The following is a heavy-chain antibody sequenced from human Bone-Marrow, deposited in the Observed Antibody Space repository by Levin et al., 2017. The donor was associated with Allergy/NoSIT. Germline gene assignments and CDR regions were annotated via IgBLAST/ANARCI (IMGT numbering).Heavy chain of an antibody. CDR1: GFSFSRYG. CDR2: IWYDGINK. D-gene: IGHD6-13*01. CDR3: ARDVEQHLDY. Sequence: RGESLKISCEASGFSFSRYGMHWVRQAPGKGLEWVAVIWYDGINKDYADSVKGRFTISRDNSKQTLHLQMKSLRVEDTALYFCARDVEQHLDYWGQGTLVTVSS. J-gene: IGHJ4*02. V-gene: IGHV3-33*01.